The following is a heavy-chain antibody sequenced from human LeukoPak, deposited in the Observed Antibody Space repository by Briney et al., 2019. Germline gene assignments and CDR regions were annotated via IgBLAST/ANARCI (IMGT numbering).Heavy chain of an antibody. J-gene: IGHJ6*03. V-gene: IGHV4-38-2*02. CDR3: ARAHSSSSGYYYYYYMDV. D-gene: IGHD6-6*01. CDR2: IYYSGST. Sequence: SETLSLTCTVSGYSISSGYYWGWIRQPPGKGLEWIGSIYYSGSTYYNPSLKSRVTISVDTSKNQFSLKLSSVTAADTAVYYCARAHSSSSGYYYYYYMDVWGKGTTVTVSS. CDR1: GYSISSGYY.